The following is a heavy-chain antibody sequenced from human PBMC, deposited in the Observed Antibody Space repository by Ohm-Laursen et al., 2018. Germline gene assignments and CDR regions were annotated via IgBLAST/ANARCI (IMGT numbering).Heavy chain of an antibody. Sequence: ASVKVSCNASGYTFSSYYLHWVRQAPGQGLEWMGIINPSGGSTIYAQKFQGRVTMTRDTSTSTVYMELSSLRSEDTAVYHCARGPASYYYDSSGYCDYWGQGTLVTVSS. CDR2: INPSGGST. D-gene: IGHD3-22*01. V-gene: IGHV1-46*01. CDR1: GYTFSSYY. CDR3: ARGPASYYYDSSGYCDY. J-gene: IGHJ4*02.